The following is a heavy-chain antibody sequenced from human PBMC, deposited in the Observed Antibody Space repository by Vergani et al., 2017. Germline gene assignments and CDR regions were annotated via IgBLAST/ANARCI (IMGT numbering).Heavy chain of an antibody. Sequence: QVQLVQSGAEVKKPGSSVKVSCKASGGTFSSYAISWVRQAPGQGLEWMGRIIPIFGTANYAQKFQGRVTITAGESTSTAYMERSSLRSEDTAVYYWATWGYQLTGERWFDPWGQGTLVTVSS. CDR1: GGTFSSYA. CDR2: IIPIFGTA. J-gene: IGHJ5*02. CDR3: ATWGYQLTGERWFDP. D-gene: IGHD2-2*01. V-gene: IGHV1-69*18.